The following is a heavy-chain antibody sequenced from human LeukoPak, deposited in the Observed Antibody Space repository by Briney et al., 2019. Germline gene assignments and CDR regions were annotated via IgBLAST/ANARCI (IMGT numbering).Heavy chain of an antibody. CDR3: ARGIAVAAPDY. CDR1: GFTFSRFS. D-gene: IGHD6-19*01. V-gene: IGHV3-21*01. CDR2: ISSSSYV. Sequence: GGSLRLSCAASGFTFSRFSMNWVRQAPGKGLEWVSSISSSSYVYYADSLKGRFTISRDNAKNSLYLQMNSLRADDTAVYYCARGIAVAAPDYWGQGSLVTVSS. J-gene: IGHJ4*02.